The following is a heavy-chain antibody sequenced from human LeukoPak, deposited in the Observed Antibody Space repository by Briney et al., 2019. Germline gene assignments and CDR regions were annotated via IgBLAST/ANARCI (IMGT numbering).Heavy chain of an antibody. D-gene: IGHD3-22*01. V-gene: IGHV1-69*02. J-gene: IGHJ5*02. CDR3: ARAPSDYYDSSGYGWFDP. CDR2: IIPILGIA. CDR1: GGTFSSYT. Sequence: SVKVSCKASGGTFSSYTTSWVRQAPGQGLEWMGRIIPILGIANYAQKFQGRVTITADKSTSTAYMELSSLRSEDTAVYYCARAPSDYYDSSGYGWFDPWGQGTLVTVSS.